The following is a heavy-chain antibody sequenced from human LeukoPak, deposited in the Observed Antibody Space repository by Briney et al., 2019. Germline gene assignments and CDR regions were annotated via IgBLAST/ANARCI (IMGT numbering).Heavy chain of an antibody. J-gene: IGHJ6*02. CDR3: ARAGITIFGVAHSYYYYGMDV. CDR2: INPSGGST. D-gene: IGHD3-3*01. V-gene: IGHV1-46*01. Sequence: ASVKVSCKASGYTFTSYYMHWVRQAPGQGLEWMGIINPSGGSTSYAQKFQGRVTMTRDTSTSTAYMELSSLRSEDTAVYYCARAGITIFGVAHSYYYYGMDVWGQGTTVTVSS. CDR1: GYTFTSYY.